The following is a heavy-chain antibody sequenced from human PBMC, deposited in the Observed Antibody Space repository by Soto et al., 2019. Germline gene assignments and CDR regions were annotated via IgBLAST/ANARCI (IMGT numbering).Heavy chain of an antibody. J-gene: IGHJ6*02. CDR1: GFTFSSYW. Sequence: LRLSCAASGFTFSSYWMHWVRQAPGKGLVWVSRINSDGSSTSYADSVKGRFTISRDNAKNTLYLQMNSLRAEDTAVYYCARAIAARPTLSRGMDVWGQGTTVTVSS. CDR2: INSDGSST. CDR3: ARAIAARPTLSRGMDV. V-gene: IGHV3-74*01. D-gene: IGHD6-6*01.